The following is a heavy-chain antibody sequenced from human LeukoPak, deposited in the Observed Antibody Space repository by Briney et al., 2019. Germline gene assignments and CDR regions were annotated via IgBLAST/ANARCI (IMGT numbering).Heavy chain of an antibody. CDR2: ISWNSGSI. V-gene: IGHV3-9*01. J-gene: IGHJ5*02. CDR3: AKDALPPTFGYDSSGYWNWFDP. Sequence: PGRSLRLSCAASGFTFDDYAMHWVRQAPGKGLEWVSGISWNSGSIGYADSVKGRFTISRDNAKNSLYLQMNSLRAEDTALYYCAKDALPPTFGYDSSGYWNWFDPWGQGTLVTVSS. D-gene: IGHD3-22*01. CDR1: GFTFDDYA.